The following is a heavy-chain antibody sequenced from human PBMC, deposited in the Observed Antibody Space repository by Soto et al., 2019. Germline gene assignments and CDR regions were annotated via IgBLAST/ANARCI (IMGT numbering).Heavy chain of an antibody. D-gene: IGHD5-12*01. Sequence: QVQLVESGGGVVQPGRSLRLSCAASGFTFSSYGMHWVRQAPGKGLEWVAVIWYDGSNKYYADSVKGRFTISRDNSKNTLYLQMNSLRAEDMAVYYCARERPTLRYYYYGMDVWGQGTTVTVSS. V-gene: IGHV3-33*01. CDR3: ARERPTLRYYYYGMDV. CDR2: IWYDGSNK. J-gene: IGHJ6*02. CDR1: GFTFSSYG.